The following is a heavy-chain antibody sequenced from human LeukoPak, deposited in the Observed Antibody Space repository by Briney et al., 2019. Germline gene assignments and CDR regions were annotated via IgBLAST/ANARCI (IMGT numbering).Heavy chain of an antibody. CDR1: GGSISSYY. CDR3: ARTTYYDFWSGYYRDNWFDP. Sequence: SETLSLTCTVSGGSISSYYWSWIRQHPGKGLEWIGYIYYSGSTYYNPSLKSRVTISVDTSKNQFSLKLSSVTAADTAVYYCARTTYYDFWSGYYRDNWFDPWGQGTLVTVSS. V-gene: IGHV4-59*06. J-gene: IGHJ5*02. D-gene: IGHD3-3*01. CDR2: IYYSGST.